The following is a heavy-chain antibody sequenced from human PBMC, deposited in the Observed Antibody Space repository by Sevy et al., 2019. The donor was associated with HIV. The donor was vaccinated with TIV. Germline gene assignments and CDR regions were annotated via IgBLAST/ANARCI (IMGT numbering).Heavy chain of an antibody. CDR3: ARPRANYVDHYFFYAMDV. D-gene: IGHD4-17*01. V-gene: IGHV3-30-3*01. J-gene: IGHJ6*02. CDR2: ISDDGSDK. CDR1: GFAFSNYYA. Sequence: GGSLRLSCAASGFAFSNYYAMHWVRQAPGKGLEWVALISDDGSDKYYADSVKGRFTIYRDKFKNTLFLQMNSLTTEETAVYYCARPRANYVDHYFFYAMDVWGQGTTVTVSS.